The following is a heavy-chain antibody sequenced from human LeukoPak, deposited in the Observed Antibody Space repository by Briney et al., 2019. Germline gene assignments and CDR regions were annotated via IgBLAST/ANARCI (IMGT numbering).Heavy chain of an antibody. CDR2: IYTSGSS. D-gene: IGHD2-2*02. V-gene: IGHV4-4*07. J-gene: IGHJ3*02. CDR1: GGSISSYY. Sequence: PSETLSLTCTVSGGSISSYYWSWIRQPAGKGLEWIGRIYTSGSSNYNPSLKSRVTMSLDTSKNQFSLKLGSVTAADTAVYYCARGYCSSTSCYNDDAFDIWGQGTMVTVSS. CDR3: ARGYCSSTSCYNDDAFDI.